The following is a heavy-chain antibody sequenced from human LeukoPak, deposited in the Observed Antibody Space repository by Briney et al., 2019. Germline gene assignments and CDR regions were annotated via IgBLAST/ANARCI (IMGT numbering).Heavy chain of an antibody. CDR3: ARDLVTVTKGFDI. J-gene: IGHJ3*02. CDR2: ISYIGST. Sequence: SSETLSLTCAVSTVSFSSHYWTWIRQPPGKGLEWIGYISYIGSTNYNPSLKSRVTISIDTSKNQFSLKLSSVTAADTAVYYCARDLVTVTKGFDIWGQGTMVSVSS. V-gene: IGHV4-59*11. D-gene: IGHD4-17*01. CDR1: TVSFSSHY.